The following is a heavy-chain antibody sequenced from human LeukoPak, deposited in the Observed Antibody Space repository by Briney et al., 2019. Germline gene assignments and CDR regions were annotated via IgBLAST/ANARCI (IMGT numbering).Heavy chain of an antibody. D-gene: IGHD3-10*01. J-gene: IGHJ4*02. CDR1: GFTFSTYG. V-gene: IGHV3-30*02. Sequence: GGSLRLSCAASGFTFSTYGMHWVRQAPGKGLEWVAFIRYDGSNKYYADSVKGRFTISRDNSKNTLYLQMNSLRAEDTAVYYCAKDLKYYYGSGSYPSYWGQGTLVTVSS. CDR3: AKDLKYYYGSGSYPSY. CDR2: IRYDGSNK.